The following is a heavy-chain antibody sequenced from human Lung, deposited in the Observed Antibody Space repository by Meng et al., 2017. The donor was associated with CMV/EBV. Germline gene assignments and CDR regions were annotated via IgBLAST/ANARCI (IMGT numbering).Heavy chain of an antibody. CDR2: TYSCGKT. V-gene: IGHV4-30-4*01. CDR3: AKERRHWYGSGSFDY. CDR1: STSSHGCTNY. D-gene: IGHD3-10*01. Sequence: QVRLQEPGPGPVTPSVTLSPTRTVSSTSSHGCTNYGAWFCQSPRRRLGRIVLTYSCGKTCYTTSPRTRVTISIATPISPFSIKLSSVTTADTAVYYCAKERRHWYGSGSFDYWGQGTLVTVSS. J-gene: IGHJ4*02.